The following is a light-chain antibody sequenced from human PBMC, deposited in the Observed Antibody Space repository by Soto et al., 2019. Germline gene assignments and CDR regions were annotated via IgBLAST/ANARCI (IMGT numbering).Light chain of an antibody. V-gene: IGKV3-20*01. CDR3: QQYGSSPLFT. Sequence: EIVLTQSPGTLSLSPGERATLSCRASQSVSSSYLAWYQQKPGQAPRLPIYGASSRATGIADRFSGSGSGTDFTLTISRREPEDFAVYYCQQYGSSPLFTFGPGTTVDIE. CDR1: QSVSSSY. J-gene: IGKJ3*01. CDR2: GAS.